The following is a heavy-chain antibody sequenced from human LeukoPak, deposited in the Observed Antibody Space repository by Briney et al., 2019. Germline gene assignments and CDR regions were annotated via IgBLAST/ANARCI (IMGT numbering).Heavy chain of an antibody. CDR1: GGSTSSYY. CDR2: VDHTGST. CDR3: ARGRVSSSTWYSTYYYYFYMDV. V-gene: IGHV4-59*01. D-gene: IGHD4-11*01. Sequence: PSETLSLTCTVSGGSTSSYYWSWIRQPPGKGLEWIGYVDHTGSTNFNPSLNGRVSISRDTSKNLFSLRLRSVTAADTAVYFCARGRVSSSTWYSTYYYYFYMDVWGKGTTVTVSS. J-gene: IGHJ6*03.